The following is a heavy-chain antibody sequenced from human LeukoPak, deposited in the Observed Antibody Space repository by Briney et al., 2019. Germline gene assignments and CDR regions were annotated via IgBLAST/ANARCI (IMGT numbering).Heavy chain of an antibody. V-gene: IGHV3-21*01. J-gene: IGHJ4*02. CDR1: GFTFGSYS. CDR3: ARELNAVAHS. Sequence: PGGSLRLSCAASGFTFGSYSPNWVRQAPGKGLEWVSSISSSSYIYYADSVKGRFTISRDNAKNSLYLQMNSLRAEDTAVYYCARELNAVAHSWGQGTLVTVSS. CDR2: ISSSSYI. D-gene: IGHD6-19*01.